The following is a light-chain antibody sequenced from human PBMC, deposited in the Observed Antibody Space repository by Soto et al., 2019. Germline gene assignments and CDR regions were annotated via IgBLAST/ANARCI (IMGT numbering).Light chain of an antibody. Sequence: QSVLTQPPSVSGSPGQSVTISCTGTSSDVGSYNRVSWYQQPPGTAPKVMIYDVSNRPSGVPDRFSGSKSGNTASLAISGLQAEDESDYYRSSYTSSSTYVFGTGTKVTVL. J-gene: IGLJ1*01. V-gene: IGLV2-18*02. CDR1: SSDVGSYNR. CDR3: SSYTSSSTYV. CDR2: DVS.